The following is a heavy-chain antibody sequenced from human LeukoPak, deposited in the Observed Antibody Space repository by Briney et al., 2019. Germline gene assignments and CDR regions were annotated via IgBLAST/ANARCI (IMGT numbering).Heavy chain of an antibody. CDR2: VSSSGAAI. D-gene: IGHD4-23*01. J-gene: IGHJ5*02. CDR3: AKDQGSIHYGGRGFDP. CDR1: GFTLTHYN. Sequence: GGSLRLSCAASGFTLTHYNMNWVRQAPGKGLEWVSYVSSSGAAIYYADSVKGRFTISRDNAKNSLYLQMNSLRAEDTALYYCAKDQGSIHYGGRGFDPWGQGTLVTVSS. V-gene: IGHV3-48*04.